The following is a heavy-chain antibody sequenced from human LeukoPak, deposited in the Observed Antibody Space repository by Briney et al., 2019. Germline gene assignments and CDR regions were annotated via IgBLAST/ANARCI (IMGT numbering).Heavy chain of an antibody. CDR2: ISSSSSTI. CDR3: ASSDGAGNFFTSMKNYYMDV. D-gene: IGHD3-3*01. Sequence: PGGSLRLSCAASGFTFSSYSMNWVRQAPGKGLEWVSYISSSSSTIYYADSVKGRFTISRDNAKNSLYLQMNSLRAEDTAVYYCASSDGAGNFFTSMKNYYMDVWGKGTTVTVSS. J-gene: IGHJ6*03. CDR1: GFTFSSYS. V-gene: IGHV3-48*04.